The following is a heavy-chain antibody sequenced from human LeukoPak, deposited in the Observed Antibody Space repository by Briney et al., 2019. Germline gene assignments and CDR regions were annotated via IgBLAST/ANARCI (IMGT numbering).Heavy chain of an antibody. CDR2: INHSGST. Sequence: SETLSLTCAVYGGSFSGYYWSWIRQPPGKGLEWIGEINHSGSTNYNPSLKSRVTISVDTSKNQFSLKLSSVTAADTAVYYCAKLLTGYYRYYYYYGMDVWGQGTTVTVSS. J-gene: IGHJ6*02. D-gene: IGHD3-9*01. CDR1: GGSFSGYY. CDR3: AKLLTGYYRYYYYYGMDV. V-gene: IGHV4-34*01.